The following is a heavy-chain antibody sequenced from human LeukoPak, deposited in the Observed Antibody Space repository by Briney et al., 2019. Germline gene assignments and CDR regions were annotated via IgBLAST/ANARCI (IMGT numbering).Heavy chain of an antibody. J-gene: IGHJ4*02. V-gene: IGHV3-64*01. CDR3: ARSYDSSGYYIGRTFDY. D-gene: IGHD3-22*01. Sequence: GGSLRLSCAASGFTFSSYAMHWVRQAPGKGLEYVSAISSNGGSTYYANSVKGRFTISRDNSKNTLYLQMGSLRAEDMAVYYCARSYDSSGYYIGRTFDYWGQGTLVTVSS. CDR2: ISSNGGST. CDR1: GFTFSSYA.